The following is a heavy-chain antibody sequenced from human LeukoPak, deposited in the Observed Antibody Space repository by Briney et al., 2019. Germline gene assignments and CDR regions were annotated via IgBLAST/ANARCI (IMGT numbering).Heavy chain of an antibody. Sequence: SVKVSCKASGGTFSSYAISWVRQAPGQGLEWMGGIIPIFGTANYAQKFQGRVTITTDESTSTAYMELSSLRSEDTAVYYCARGRREGYYYSYMDVWGKGATVTVSS. V-gene: IGHV1-69*05. CDR3: ARGRREGYYYSYMDV. J-gene: IGHJ6*03. CDR2: IIPIFGTA. CDR1: GGTFSSYA.